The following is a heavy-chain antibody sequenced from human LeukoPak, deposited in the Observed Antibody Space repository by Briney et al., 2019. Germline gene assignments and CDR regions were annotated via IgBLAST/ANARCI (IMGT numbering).Heavy chain of an antibody. CDR1: GFTFSSYS. V-gene: IGHV3-21*01. CDR2: ISSNSSYI. D-gene: IGHD4-11*01. CDR3: AKGLSQLQSSVRVY. J-gene: IGHJ4*02. Sequence: PGGSLRLSCAASGFTFSSYSMNWVRHAPGKGLEWVSSISSNSSYIYYADSVKGRFTISRDNAKNSLYLQMNSLRAEDTAVYYCAKGLSQLQSSVRVYWGQGTLVTVSS.